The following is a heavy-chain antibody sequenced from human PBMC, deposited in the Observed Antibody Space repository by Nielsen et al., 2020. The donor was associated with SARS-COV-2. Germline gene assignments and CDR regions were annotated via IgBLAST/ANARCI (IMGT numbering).Heavy chain of an antibody. Sequence: SETLSLTCTVSGGSISSGGYYWSWIRQHPGKGLEWIGYIYSSGSTYYNPTLKSRVTISVDTSKNQCSLKLSSVTAGVTAVFYCARVRSSSSVYYYYYTDVWGKGSTVTVSS. V-gene: IGHV4-31*03. CDR2: IYSSGST. J-gene: IGHJ6*03. CDR3: ARVRSSSSVYYYYYTDV. D-gene: IGHD6-6*01. CDR1: GGSISSGGYY.